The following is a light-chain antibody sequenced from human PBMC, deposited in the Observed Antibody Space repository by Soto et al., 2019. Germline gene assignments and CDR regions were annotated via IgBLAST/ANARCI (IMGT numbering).Light chain of an antibody. CDR3: SSYTSSSTLAYV. CDR1: SSDVGGYNY. CDR2: DVS. J-gene: IGLJ1*01. V-gene: IGLV2-14*01. Sequence: QSALTQPASVSGSPGQSITISCTGTSSDVGGYNYVSWYQQHPGKAPKLMIYDVSNRPSGVSNRFSGSKSGNTASLTISVLQAEDEADYYCSSYTSSSTLAYVFGTGTKLTVL.